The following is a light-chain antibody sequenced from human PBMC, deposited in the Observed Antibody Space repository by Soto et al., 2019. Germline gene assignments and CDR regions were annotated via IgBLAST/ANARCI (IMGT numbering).Light chain of an antibody. Sequence: EIVLTQSPATLSLSPGERATLSCRASQSVSSYLAWYQQKPGQAPRLLIYDASNRATGIPARFSGSGSGTDFTLTISSLEPDDFAVYYCQQRSNSPLFTFGPGTKVDIK. J-gene: IGKJ3*01. V-gene: IGKV3-11*01. CDR1: QSVSSY. CDR3: QQRSNSPLFT. CDR2: DAS.